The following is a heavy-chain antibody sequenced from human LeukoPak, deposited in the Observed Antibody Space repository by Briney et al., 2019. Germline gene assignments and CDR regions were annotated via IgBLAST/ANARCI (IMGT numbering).Heavy chain of an antibody. CDR1: GRSISGSSYY. D-gene: IGHD3-9*01. CDR2: IYYSVST. V-gene: IGHV4-39*01. J-gene: IGHJ4*02. CDR3: ARRGPMSYDILAYYFDY. Sequence: PSEPLSLTCTVSGRSISGSSYYWGWIRQPPGKGLEWSGCIYYSVSTYYNPSLKSRVTISVDTSKNQFSLKLSSVTAADTAVYYCARRGPMSYDILAYYFDYWGQGTLVTVSS.